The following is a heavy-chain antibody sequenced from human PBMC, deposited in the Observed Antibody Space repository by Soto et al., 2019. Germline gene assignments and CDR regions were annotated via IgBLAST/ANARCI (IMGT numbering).Heavy chain of an antibody. V-gene: IGHV3-30*18. CDR2: ISYDGSNK. CDR3: AKDEIYEGYYYGMDV. Sequence: GGSLRLSCAASGFTFSSYGMHWVRQAPGKGLEWVAVISYDGSNKYYADSVKGRFTISRDNSKNTLYLQMNSLRAEDTAVYYCAKDEIYEGYYYGMDVWGQGTTVTVSS. J-gene: IGHJ6*02. D-gene: IGHD3-16*01. CDR1: GFTFSSYG.